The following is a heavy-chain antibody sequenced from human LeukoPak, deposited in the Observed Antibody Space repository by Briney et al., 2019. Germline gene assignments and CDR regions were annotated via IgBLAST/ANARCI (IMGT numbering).Heavy chain of an antibody. D-gene: IGHD3-22*01. J-gene: IGHJ4*02. CDR3: ANGGYYYDSSGYFDY. CDR2: ISGSGGST. V-gene: IGHV3-23*01. Sequence: PGGSLRLSCAASGFTFSSYAMSWVRQAPGKGLEWVSAISGSGGSTYYADSVKGRFTISRDNSKNTLYLQMNSLRAEDTAVYYCANGGYYYDSSGYFDYWGQGTLVTVSS. CDR1: GFTFSSYA.